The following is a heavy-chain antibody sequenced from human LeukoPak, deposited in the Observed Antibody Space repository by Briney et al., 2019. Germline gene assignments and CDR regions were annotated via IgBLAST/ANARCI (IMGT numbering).Heavy chain of an antibody. D-gene: IGHD2-21*01. V-gene: IGHV1-18*01. J-gene: IGHJ4*02. CDR1: GYTFTSYG. Sequence: EASVKVSCKAFGYTFTSYGIDWVRQAPGQGLEWMGWISAYNGNTNYAQNLQGRVTLTTDTSTSTAYMELRSLRSEDTAVYYCARSVVGAIEDLGPDYWGQGTLVTVSS. CDR3: ARSVVGAIEDLGPDY. CDR2: ISAYNGNT.